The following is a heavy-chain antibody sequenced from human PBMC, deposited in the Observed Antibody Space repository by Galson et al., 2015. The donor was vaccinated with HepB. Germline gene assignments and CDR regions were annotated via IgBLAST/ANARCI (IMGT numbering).Heavy chain of an antibody. CDR1: GYTLTELS. CDR3: ATSRIYSGYDMGRGGPIDY. CDR2: FDPDDGET. V-gene: IGHV1-24*01. Sequence: SVKVSCKVSGYTLTELSMHWVRQAPGKGLEWMGGFDPDDGETIYAQKFQGRVTMTEDTSTDTAYMELSSLRSEDTAVYYCATSRIYSGYDMGRGGPIDYWGQGTLVTVSS. D-gene: IGHD5-12*01. J-gene: IGHJ4*02.